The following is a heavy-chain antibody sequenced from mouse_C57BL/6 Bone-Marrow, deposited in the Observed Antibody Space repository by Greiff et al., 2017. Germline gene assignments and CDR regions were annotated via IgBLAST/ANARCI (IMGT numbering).Heavy chain of an antibody. D-gene: IGHD2-3*01. Sequence: QVQLQQPGTELVKPGASVTLSCKASGYTFTSYWMHWVKQRPGQGLEWIGNINPPNGGTNYNEKFKSKATLTVDKSSSTAYMQLSSLTSEDSAVYYCARWGLLAFRDYWGQGTSVTVSS. CDR1: GYTFTSYW. CDR3: ARWGLLAFRDY. J-gene: IGHJ4*01. V-gene: IGHV1-53*01. CDR2: INPPNGGT.